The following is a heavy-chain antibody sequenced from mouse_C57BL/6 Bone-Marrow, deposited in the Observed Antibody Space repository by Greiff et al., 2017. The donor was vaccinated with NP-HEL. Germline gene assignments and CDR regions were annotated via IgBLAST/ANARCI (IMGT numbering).Heavy chain of an antibody. Sequence: QVQLQQPGAELVKPGASVKLSCKASGYTFTSYWMQWVKQRPGQGLEWIGEIDPSDSYTNYNQKFKVKATLTVDTSSSTAYMQLSSLTSEDSAVYYCARRDLYEDYWGQGTTLTVSS. CDR1: GYTFTSYW. V-gene: IGHV1-50*01. CDR3: ARRDLYEDY. D-gene: IGHD2-12*01. CDR2: IDPSDSYT. J-gene: IGHJ2*01.